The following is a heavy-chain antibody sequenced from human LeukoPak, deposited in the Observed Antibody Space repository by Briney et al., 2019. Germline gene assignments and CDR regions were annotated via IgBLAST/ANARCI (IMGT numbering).Heavy chain of an antibody. CDR1: GFTFSSYA. CDR3: AREASGYSYGLDAFDI. Sequence: GGSLRLSCAASGFTFSSYAMHWVRQAPGKGLEWVSYISSSGSSIYYADSVKGRFTISRGNAKNSLYLQMNSLRAEDTAVYYCAREASGYSYGLDAFDIWGQGTMVTVSS. CDR2: ISSSGSSI. J-gene: IGHJ3*02. V-gene: IGHV3-48*03. D-gene: IGHD5-18*01.